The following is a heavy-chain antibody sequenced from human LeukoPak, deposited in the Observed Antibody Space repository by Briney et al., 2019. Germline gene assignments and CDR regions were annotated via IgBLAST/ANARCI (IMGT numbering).Heavy chain of an antibody. CDR1: GYAFSSHP. J-gene: IGHJ1*01. CDR3: ARGSSSQYFRF. V-gene: IGHV1-18*01. D-gene: IGHD3-10*01. Sequence: ASVKVSCKASGYAFSSHPVSWVRQAPGQGLEWMGWISAYSGNTSYAQKFQGRVTMSTEASTNTAYMELTSLRSDDTAIYFCARGSSSQYFRFWGQGTLVTVSS. CDR2: ISAYSGNT.